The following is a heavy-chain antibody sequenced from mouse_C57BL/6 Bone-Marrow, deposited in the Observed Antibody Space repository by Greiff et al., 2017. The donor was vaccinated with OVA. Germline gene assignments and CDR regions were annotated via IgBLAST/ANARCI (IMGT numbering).Heavy chain of an antibody. Sequence: EVMLVESGGDLVKPGGSLKLSCAASGFTFSSYGMSWVRQTPDQRLEWVATISSGGSYTYYPDSVKGRFTISRDNAKNTLYLQMSSLKSEDTAMYYCARRVYYGNYEGVDYWGQGTTLTVSA. CDR1: GFTFSSYG. CDR3: ARRVYYGNYEGVDY. V-gene: IGHV5-6*02. D-gene: IGHD2-1*01. CDR2: ISSGGSYT. J-gene: IGHJ2*01.